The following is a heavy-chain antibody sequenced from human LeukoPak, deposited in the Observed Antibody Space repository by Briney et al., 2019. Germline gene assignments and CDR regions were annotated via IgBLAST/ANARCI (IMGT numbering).Heavy chain of an antibody. Sequence: GASVKVSCKASGYTFTGYYMHWVRQAPGQGLEWMGWMNPNSGNTGYAQKFQGRVTMTRNTSISTAYMELSSLRSEDTAVYYCARGQANRDTAITDPQYNWFDPWGQGTLVTVSS. V-gene: IGHV1-8*02. CDR2: MNPNSGNT. CDR3: ARGQANRDTAITDPQYNWFDP. CDR1: GYTFTGYY. D-gene: IGHD5-18*01. J-gene: IGHJ5*02.